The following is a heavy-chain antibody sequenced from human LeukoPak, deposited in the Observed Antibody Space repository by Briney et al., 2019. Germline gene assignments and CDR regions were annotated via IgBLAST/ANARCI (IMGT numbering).Heavy chain of an antibody. CDR1: AFIFSGHW. J-gene: IGHJ1*01. CDR2: ISSSSTYI. CDR3: ARDPPSFQH. Sequence: GGSLRLSCEGSAFIFSGHWMNWVRQAPGKGLQWVSSISSSSTYIYYADSVKGRFTISRDNAKNSLYLQMNSLRAEDTAIYYCARDPPSFQHWGQGTLVTVSS. V-gene: IGHV3-21*01.